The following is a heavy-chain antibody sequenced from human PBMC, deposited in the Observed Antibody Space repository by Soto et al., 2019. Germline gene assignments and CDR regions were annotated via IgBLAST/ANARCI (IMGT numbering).Heavy chain of an antibody. D-gene: IGHD2-2*01. CDR3: ARPLGSCNSISCCSAFDI. CDR1: GYTFTSYG. Sequence: ASVKVACKASGYTFTSYGIHWVRQAPGERLEWMGWINAGTGDTRSSEKFQGRVTITGDTSVTTAYMELSSLRSEDTAVYYCARPLGSCNSISCCSAFDIWGQGTMVTVSS. V-gene: IGHV1-3*01. CDR2: INAGTGDT. J-gene: IGHJ3*02.